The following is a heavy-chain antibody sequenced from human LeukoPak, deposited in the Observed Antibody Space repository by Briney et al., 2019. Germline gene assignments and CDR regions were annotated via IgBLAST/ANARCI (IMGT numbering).Heavy chain of an antibody. CDR2: IYHSGST. CDR3: ARDSMGAFDY. V-gene: IGHV4-38-2*02. J-gene: IGHJ4*02. Sequence: SETLSLTCTVSGYSLSSGYYLGWIRQPPGKGLEWIGSIYHSGSTYYNPSLKSRVTRSVDTSKNQFSLKLSSVTAADTAVYYCARDSMGAFDYWGQGTLVTVSS. CDR1: GYSLSSGYY. D-gene: IGHD1-26*01.